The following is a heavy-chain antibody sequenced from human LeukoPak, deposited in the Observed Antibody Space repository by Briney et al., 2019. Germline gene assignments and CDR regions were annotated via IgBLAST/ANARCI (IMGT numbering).Heavy chain of an antibody. Sequence: GASVKVSCKASGGTFSSYAISWVRQAPGQGLEWMGRIIPILGIANYAQKFQGRATITADKSTSTAYMELSSLRSEDTAVYYCARETLFIAAAAFEYFQHWGQGTLVTVSS. CDR2: IIPILGIA. CDR1: GGTFSSYA. D-gene: IGHD6-13*01. J-gene: IGHJ1*01. CDR3: ARETLFIAAAAFEYFQH. V-gene: IGHV1-69*04.